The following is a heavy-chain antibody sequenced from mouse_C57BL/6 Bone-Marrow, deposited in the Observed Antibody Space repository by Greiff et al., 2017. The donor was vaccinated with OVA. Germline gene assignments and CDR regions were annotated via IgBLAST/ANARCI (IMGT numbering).Heavy chain of an antibody. D-gene: IGHD1-1*01. V-gene: IGHV1-26*01. CDR1: GYTFTDYY. CDR3: ARAFITTVVPHFDY. Sequence: EVQLQQSGPELVKPGASVKISCKASGYTFTDYYMNWVKQSHGKSLEWIGDINPNNGGTSYNQKFKGKATLTVDKSSSTAYMELRSLTSEDSAVYYCARAFITTVVPHFDYWGQGTTLTVSS. J-gene: IGHJ2*01. CDR2: INPNNGGT.